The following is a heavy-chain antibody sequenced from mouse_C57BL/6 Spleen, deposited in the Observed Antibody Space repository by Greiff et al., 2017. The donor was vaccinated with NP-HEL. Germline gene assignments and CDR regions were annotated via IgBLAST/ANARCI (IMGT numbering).Heavy chain of an antibody. CDR1: GFTFSDYY. CDR3: AREYIYDDYDPYWYFDV. V-gene: IGHV5-16*01. Sequence: EVQLVESEGGLVQPGRSMKLSCTASGFTFSDYYMAWVRQVPEKGLEWVANINYDGSSTYYLDSLKSRFIISRDNAKNILYLQMSSLKSEDTATYYCAREYIYDDYDPYWYFDVWRTGTTVTVSS. CDR2: INYDGSST. J-gene: IGHJ1*03. D-gene: IGHD2-4*01.